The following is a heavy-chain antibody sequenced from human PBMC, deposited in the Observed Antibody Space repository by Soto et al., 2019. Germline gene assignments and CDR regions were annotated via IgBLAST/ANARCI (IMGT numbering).Heavy chain of an antibody. CDR1: GYTFTVYY. J-gene: IGHJ6*02. D-gene: IGHD4-4*01. Sequence: ASVKVSCKASGYTFTVYYMHCVLQSPLQWLEWMGWINPNSGGTNYAQKFQGWVTMTRDTSISTAYMELSRLRSDDTAVYYCARVRLGYSNYPSYYGMDVWGQGTTVTVSS. V-gene: IGHV1-2*04. CDR3: ARVRLGYSNYPSYYGMDV. CDR2: INPNSGGT.